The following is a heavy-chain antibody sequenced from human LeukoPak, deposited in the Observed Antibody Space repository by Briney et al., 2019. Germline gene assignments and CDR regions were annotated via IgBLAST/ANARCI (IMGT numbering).Heavy chain of an antibody. Sequence: SETLCLTCAVYGVSFSGYYWSWIRQPPGKGLEWVWEINHSGSNNYNPSLNSRVTISVDTSKNQFYLKLSSVIAADTAVYYCARGQWRFSSSWSYNWFDPWGQGTLVTVSS. CDR3: ARGQWRFSSSWSYNWFDP. V-gene: IGHV4-34*01. CDR1: GVSFSGYY. D-gene: IGHD6-13*01. CDR2: INHSGSN. J-gene: IGHJ5*02.